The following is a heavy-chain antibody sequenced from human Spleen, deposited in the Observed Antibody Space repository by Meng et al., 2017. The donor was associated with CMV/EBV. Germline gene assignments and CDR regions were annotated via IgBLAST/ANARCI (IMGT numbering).Heavy chain of an antibody. D-gene: IGHD6-6*01. CDR1: GFTFSSYE. CDR2: ISSSGSTI. CDR3: ARDGKQLVVPMTFRYYYYGMDV. J-gene: IGHJ6*02. V-gene: IGHV3-48*03. Sequence: GESLKISCAASGFTFSSYEMNWVRQAPGKGLEWVSYISSSGSTIYYADSVKGRFTISRDNAKNSLYLQMNSLRAEDTAVYYCARDGKQLVVPMTFRYYYYGMDVWGQGTTVTVSS.